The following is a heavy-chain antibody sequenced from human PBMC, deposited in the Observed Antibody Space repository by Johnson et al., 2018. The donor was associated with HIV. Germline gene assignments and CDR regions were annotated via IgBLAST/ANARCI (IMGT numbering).Heavy chain of an antibody. CDR3: ASALCTWGAFDI. CDR2: ISYDGSNK. V-gene: IGHV3-30*04. CDR1: GFTFSSYA. Sequence: QVQLLESGGGVVQPGRSLRLSCAASGFTFSSYAMHWVRQAPGKGLEWVAVISYDGSNKYYEDSVKGRFTISRDNSKNTLYLQMNSLRAEDTAVYYCASALCTWGAFDICGQGTMVTVSS. D-gene: IGHD2-8*01. J-gene: IGHJ3*02.